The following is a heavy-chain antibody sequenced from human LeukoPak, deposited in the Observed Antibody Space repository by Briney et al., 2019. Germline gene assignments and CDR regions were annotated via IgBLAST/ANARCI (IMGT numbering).Heavy chain of an antibody. CDR2: ISGSGGST. CDR1: GFTFSTYA. J-gene: IGHJ3*02. D-gene: IGHD6-19*01. V-gene: IGHV3-23*01. CDR3: AKHGYSSGIYDAFDI. Sequence: GGSLRLSCAASGFTFSTYAMSWVRQAPGKGLEWVSAISGSGGSTYYADSVKGRFTISRDNSKNTLYLQMNSLRAEDAAVYYCAKHGYSSGIYDAFDIWGQGTMVTVSS.